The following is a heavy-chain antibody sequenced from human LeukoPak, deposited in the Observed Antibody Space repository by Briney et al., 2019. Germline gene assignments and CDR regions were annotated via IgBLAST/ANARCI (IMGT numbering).Heavy chain of an antibody. Sequence: ASVKVSSKASGYTFTGYYMHWVRQAPGQGLEWMGWINPNSGGTNYAQKFQGRVTMTRDTSISTAYMELSRLRSDDTAVYYCATVGATGSWFDPWGQGTLVTVSS. V-gene: IGHV1-2*02. J-gene: IGHJ5*02. CDR2: INPNSGGT. CDR3: ATVGATGSWFDP. CDR1: GYTFTGYY. D-gene: IGHD1-26*01.